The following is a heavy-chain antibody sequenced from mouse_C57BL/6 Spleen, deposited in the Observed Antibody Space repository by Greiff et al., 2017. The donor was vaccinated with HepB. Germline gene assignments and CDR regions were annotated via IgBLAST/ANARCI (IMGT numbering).Heavy chain of an antibody. CDR2: IDPPVGYT. CDR1: GYTFPGYW. CDR3: ARYGRRCYFDY. D-gene: IGHD1-1*01. V-gene: IGHV1-59*01. J-gene: IGHJ2*01. Sequence: VQLQQPGAELVRPGPSVKFSGKASGYTFPGYWSHGVKQRPGRGLEGIGVIDPPVGYTNYNQKFKGKATLTVDTSSSTAYRQLSSLTSEDSAVYYCARYGRRCYFDYWGQGTTLTVSS.